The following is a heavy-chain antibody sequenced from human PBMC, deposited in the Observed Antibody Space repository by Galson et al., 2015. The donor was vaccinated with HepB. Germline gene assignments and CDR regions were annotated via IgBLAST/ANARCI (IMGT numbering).Heavy chain of an antibody. CDR1: GFTVSSNY. V-gene: IGHV3-53*01. J-gene: IGHJ3*02. D-gene: IGHD5-24*01. Sequence: SLRLSCAASGFTVSSNYMSWVRQAPGKGLEWVSVIYSGGSTYYADSVKGRFTISRDNSKNTLYLQMNSLRAEDTAVYYCAREGDGYNYRTNDAFDIWGQGTMVTVSS. CDR2: IYSGGST. CDR3: AREGDGYNYRTNDAFDI.